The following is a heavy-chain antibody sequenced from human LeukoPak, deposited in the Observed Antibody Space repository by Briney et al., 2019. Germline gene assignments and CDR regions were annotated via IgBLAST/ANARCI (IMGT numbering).Heavy chain of an antibody. CDR3: AKVPGIVVVKYYFDY. CDR2: ISGSGGST. J-gene: IGHJ4*02. CDR1: GFTFSSYA. V-gene: IGHV3-23*01. Sequence: PGGSLRLSCAASGFTFSSYAMSWVRQAPGKGLEWVSAISGSGGSTYYADSVKGRFTISRDNSKNTLYLQMNSLRAEDTAVYYCAKVPGIVVVKYYFDYWGQGTLVTVSS. D-gene: IGHD3-22*01.